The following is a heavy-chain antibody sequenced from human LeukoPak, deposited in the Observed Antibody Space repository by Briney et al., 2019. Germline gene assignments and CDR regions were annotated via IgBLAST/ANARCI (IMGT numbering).Heavy chain of an antibody. D-gene: IGHD2-8*02. CDR2: ITGSGSST. Sequence: PGGTLRLSCAASGFTFSNYGMTWIRQFPGKGLEWISTITGSGSSTYYGDSVRGRFTISRDNSKSTLSLQMNSLRAEDTAIYYCATYRQVLLPFESWGQGTLVTVSS. J-gene: IGHJ4*02. V-gene: IGHV3-23*02. CDR3: ATYRQVLLPFES. CDR1: GFTFSNYG.